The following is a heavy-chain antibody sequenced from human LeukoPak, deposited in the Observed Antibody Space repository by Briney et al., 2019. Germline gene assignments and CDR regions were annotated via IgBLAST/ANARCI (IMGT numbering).Heavy chain of an antibody. D-gene: IGHD1-26*01. CDR2: INHSGST. CDR1: GYSFSSNSY. V-gene: IGHV4-38-2*02. J-gene: IGHJ4*02. CDR3: ARGGSYRPYYFDY. Sequence: PSETLSLTCIVSGYSFSSNSYWAWIRPSPGKGLEWIGEINHSGSTNYNPSLKSRVTISVDTSKNQFSLKLSSVTAADTAVYYCARGGSYRPYYFDYWGQGTLVTVSS.